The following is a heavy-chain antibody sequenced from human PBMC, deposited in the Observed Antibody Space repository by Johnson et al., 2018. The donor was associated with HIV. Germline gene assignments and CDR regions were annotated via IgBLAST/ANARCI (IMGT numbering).Heavy chain of an antibody. J-gene: IGHJ3*02. Sequence: QMQLVESGGGLVQPGGSLRLSCAASGFSFSDYYMSWIRQAPGKGLEWVSYISSSGDTISYADSVQGRFTISRDNAKNSLSLQINSLRAEDTAMYYCARDYYYFDSRAYYDAFDIWGQGTMVTVSS. CDR3: ARDYYYFDSRAYYDAFDI. CDR2: ISSSGDTI. CDR1: GFSFSDYY. D-gene: IGHD3-22*01. V-gene: IGHV3-11*04.